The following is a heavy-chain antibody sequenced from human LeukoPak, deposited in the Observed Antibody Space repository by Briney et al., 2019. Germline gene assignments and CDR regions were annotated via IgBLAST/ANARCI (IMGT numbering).Heavy chain of an antibody. CDR2: ISYDGGQK. Sequence: PGGSLRLSCAASGFTFSDYTMHWVRQAPGKGLEWVAAISYDGGQKYHADSVKGRFTISRDNSKNTVSLQMNSLRAEDTAVFYCARANSSSWHYFDYWGQGTLVTVSS. CDR3: ARANSSSWHYFDY. D-gene: IGHD6-13*01. CDR1: GFTFSDYT. V-gene: IGHV3-30*04. J-gene: IGHJ4*02.